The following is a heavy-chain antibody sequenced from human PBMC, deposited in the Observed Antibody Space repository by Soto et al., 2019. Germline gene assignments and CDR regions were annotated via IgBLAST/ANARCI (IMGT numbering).Heavy chain of an antibody. V-gene: IGHV3-30-3*01. D-gene: IGHD3-16*02. CDR1: GFNFKAYG. Sequence: QVHLVESGGGVVQPGRSLRLSCVASGFNFKAYGMHWVRQAPGKGLEWVAVISTDGTNQHHADSVKGRFTISRDNFKNTLNLQKDSLRPEETAGYFCAVGGGDLSLTPFDYWGQGTLVTVSS. CDR2: ISTDGTNQ. CDR3: AVGGGDLSLTPFDY. J-gene: IGHJ4*02.